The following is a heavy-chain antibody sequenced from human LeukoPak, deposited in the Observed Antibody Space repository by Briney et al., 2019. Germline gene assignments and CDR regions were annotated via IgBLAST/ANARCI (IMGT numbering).Heavy chain of an antibody. Sequence: SGGSLRLSCAASGFTFSTYAMSWVRQAPGKGLEWVSAISGSGGSTYYADSVKGRFTISRDNSKNTLYLQMNSLRVEDTAIYYCVKARSSGWFPNWFDPWGQGTLVTVSS. CDR1: GFTFSTYA. CDR2: ISGSGGST. J-gene: IGHJ5*02. D-gene: IGHD6-19*01. V-gene: IGHV3-23*01. CDR3: VKARSSGWFPNWFDP.